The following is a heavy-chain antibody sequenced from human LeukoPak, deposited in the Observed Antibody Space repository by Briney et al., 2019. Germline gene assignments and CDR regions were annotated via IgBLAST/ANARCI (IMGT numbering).Heavy chain of an antibody. V-gene: IGHV4-30-4*08. CDR1: GGSISSSSYY. D-gene: IGHD3-3*01. Sequence: SETLSLTCTVSGGSISSSSYYWGWIRQPPGKGLEWIGYIYYSGSTYYNPSLKSRVTISVDTSKNQFSLKLSSVTAADTAVYYCARTSTTISLAPDYWGQGTLVTVSS. J-gene: IGHJ4*02. CDR3: ARTSTTISLAPDY. CDR2: IYYSGST.